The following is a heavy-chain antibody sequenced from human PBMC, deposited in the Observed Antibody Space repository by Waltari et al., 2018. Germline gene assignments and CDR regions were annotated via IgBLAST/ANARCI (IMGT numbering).Heavy chain of an antibody. D-gene: IGHD2-21*02. J-gene: IGHJ4*02. CDR1: GFTFSASS. V-gene: IGHV3-73*01. CDR3: TRGDCGSDCYIYFY. Sequence: EVQLVESGGGLVQPGGSLKVSCSASGFTFSASSIHWVRQTSGKGLEWVGRIRDKGNSYATDYAASVKGRFTMSRDDSKNTAYLQMNSLKTEDTALYYCTRGDCGSDCYIYFYWGLGTLVTVSS. CDR2: IRDKGNSYAT.